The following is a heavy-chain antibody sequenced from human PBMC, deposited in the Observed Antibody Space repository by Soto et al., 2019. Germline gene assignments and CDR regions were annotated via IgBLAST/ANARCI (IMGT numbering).Heavy chain of an antibody. D-gene: IGHD3-22*01. V-gene: IGHV4-61*01. CDR2: IYYSGST. J-gene: IGHJ6*02. Sequence: PSETLSLTCTVSGGSVSSGSYYWSWIRQPPGKGLEWIGYIYYSGSTNYNPSLKSRVTISVDTSKNQFSLKLSSVTAADTAVYYCARDRWDYYYDSSGYTRYGMDVWGQGTTVTVAS. CDR3: ARDRWDYYYDSSGYTRYGMDV. CDR1: GGSVSSGSYY.